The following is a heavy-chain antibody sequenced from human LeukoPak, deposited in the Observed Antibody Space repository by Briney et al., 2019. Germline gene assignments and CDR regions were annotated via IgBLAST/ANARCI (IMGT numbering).Heavy chain of an antibody. V-gene: IGHV3-33*06. Sequence: GGSLRLSCAASGFTFSSYAMHWVRQAPGKGLEWVAVIWYDGSNKYYADSVKGRFTISRDNSKNTLYLQMNSLRAEDTAVYYCAKVKDTAMVKKVHYYYMDVWGKGTTVTVSS. CDR1: GFTFSSYA. J-gene: IGHJ6*03. D-gene: IGHD5-18*01. CDR3: AKVKDTAMVKKVHYYYMDV. CDR2: IWYDGSNK.